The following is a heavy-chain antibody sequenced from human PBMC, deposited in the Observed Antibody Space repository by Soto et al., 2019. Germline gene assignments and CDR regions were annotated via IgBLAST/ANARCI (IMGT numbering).Heavy chain of an antibody. V-gene: IGHV3-15*07. CDR3: TTDSSWIVATSEGDY. J-gene: IGHJ4*02. Sequence: PGGSLRLSCAASGFTFSSAWMNWVRQAPGKGLEWVGRIKSKTDGGAVYHAAPVKGRFTISRDDSKNMLFLQMNSLKTEDTAVYYCTTDSSWIVATSEGDYWGQGTLVTVSS. CDR2: IKSKTDGGAV. CDR1: GFTFSSAW. D-gene: IGHD5-12*01.